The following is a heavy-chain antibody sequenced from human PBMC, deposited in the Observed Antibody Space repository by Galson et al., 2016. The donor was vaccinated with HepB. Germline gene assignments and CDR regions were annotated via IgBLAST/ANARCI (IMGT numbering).Heavy chain of an antibody. J-gene: IGHJ4*02. CDR2: LFYGGHT. Sequence: SETLSLTCTVSGGSVSSTDYSWGWIRQSPGRGLEWIASLFYGGHTYYNPSLRTRVRMSADTSKSQFSLELPSVTAADTAFYYCVVLLVYVRVWGQGTPVAVSS. CDR1: GGSVSSTDYS. CDR3: VVLLVYVRV. V-gene: IGHV4-39*01. D-gene: IGHD2-8*01.